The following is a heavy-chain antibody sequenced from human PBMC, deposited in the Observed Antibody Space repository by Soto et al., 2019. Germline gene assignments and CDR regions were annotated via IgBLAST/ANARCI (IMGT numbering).Heavy chain of an antibody. CDR2: ISAYNGST. J-gene: IGHJ4*02. CDR3: ARGSEVFDY. Sequence: QVQLVQSGADVKKPGASVKVSCKASGYTFVSYVITWVRQAPGQGLEWMGWISAYNGSTNYAQNLQGRVTMTTDTSTSTSYMELRSLTSDDTAVYYCARGSEVFDYWGQGTLVTVSS. CDR1: GYTFVSYV. V-gene: IGHV1-18*04.